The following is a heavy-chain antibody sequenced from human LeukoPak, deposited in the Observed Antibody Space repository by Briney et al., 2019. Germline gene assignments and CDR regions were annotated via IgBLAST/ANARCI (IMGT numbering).Heavy chain of an antibody. D-gene: IGHD5-24*01. Sequence: PGGSLRLSCAASGXTFSSYAMSWVRQAPGKGLEWVSAFSGSGGSTYYADSVKGRFTISRDNSKNTLYLQMNSLRAEDTAVYYCARSAVEMATIAWFDPWGQGTLVTVSS. CDR2: FSGSGGST. CDR1: GXTFSSYA. V-gene: IGHV3-23*01. CDR3: ARSAVEMATIAWFDP. J-gene: IGHJ5*02.